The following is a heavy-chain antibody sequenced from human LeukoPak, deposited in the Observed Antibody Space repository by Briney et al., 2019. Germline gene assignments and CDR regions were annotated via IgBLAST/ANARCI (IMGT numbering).Heavy chain of an antibody. CDR2: IYYSGST. D-gene: IGHD1-26*01. CDR1: GGSISSYY. Sequence: SETLSLTCTVSGGSISSYYLSWIRQPPGKGLEWIGCIYYSGSTNYNPSLKSRVTISVDTSKNQFSLKLSSVTAADTAVYYCARSDSGSYSDAFDIWGQGTMVTVSS. J-gene: IGHJ3*02. V-gene: IGHV4-59*08. CDR3: ARSDSGSYSDAFDI.